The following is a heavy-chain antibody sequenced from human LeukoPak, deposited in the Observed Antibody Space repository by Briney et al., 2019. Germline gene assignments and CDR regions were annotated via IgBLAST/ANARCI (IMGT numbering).Heavy chain of an antibody. CDR2: VSSDGRNK. CDR3: ARGNYDRSGYLDY. J-gene: IGHJ4*02. CDR1: GFXFSSYG. D-gene: IGHD3-22*01. V-gene: IGHV3-30*03. Sequence: PGGSLRLSCVASGFXFSSYGIHWVRRAPGKGLEWVAVVSSDGRNKYFADSVKGRFTISRDTSKNTVYLQMDSLGAEDTAVYYCARGNYDRSGYLDYWGQGTLVTVSS.